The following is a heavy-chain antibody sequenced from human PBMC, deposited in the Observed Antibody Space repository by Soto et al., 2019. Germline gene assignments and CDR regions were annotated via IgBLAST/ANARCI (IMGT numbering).Heavy chain of an antibody. CDR2: INGASTTT. J-gene: IGHJ4*02. V-gene: IGHV3-48*02. CDR1: GFSFSSYA. Sequence: DVLLVQSGGTLVQPGGSLRLSCAASGFSFSSYAMHWVRQAPGKGLEWISYINGASTTTFYADSVKGRFTVSRDNAEDSVYLPMASLRHEDTAVYYWARDLFHWGQGTLVTVSS. D-gene: IGHD3-10*02. CDR3: ARDLFH.